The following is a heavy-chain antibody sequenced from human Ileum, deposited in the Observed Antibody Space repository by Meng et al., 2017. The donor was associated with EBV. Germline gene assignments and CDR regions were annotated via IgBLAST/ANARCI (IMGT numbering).Heavy chain of an antibody. CDR1: GVALDRSSDN. V-gene: IGHV4-39*01. D-gene: IGHD6-19*01. Sequence: QPPAAEQGPRLVTPSETLSLHCTFSGVALDRSSDNWGWIRQSPGKGLELMGNIYYSGTTYYNPSLKSRVTISVDTSKNQFSLKLSSVTAADTAVYYCARGYSSGWYYFDSWGQGTLVTVSS. CDR2: IYYSGTT. CDR3: ARGYSSGWYYFDS. J-gene: IGHJ4*02.